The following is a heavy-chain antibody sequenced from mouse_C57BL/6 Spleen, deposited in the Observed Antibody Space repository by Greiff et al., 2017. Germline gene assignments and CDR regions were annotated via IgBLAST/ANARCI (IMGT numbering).Heavy chain of an antibody. CDR3: ARSRRDTTVVADFDV. CDR1: GYTFTSYW. Sequence: QVQLQQPGAELVMPGASVKLSCKASGYTFTSYWMHWVKQRPGQGLEWIGEIDPSDSYTNYNQKFKGKSTLTVDKSSSTAYMQLSSLTSEDSAVYYCARSRRDTTVVADFDVWGTGTTVTVSS. CDR2: IDPSDSYT. V-gene: IGHV1-69*01. D-gene: IGHD1-1*01. J-gene: IGHJ1*03.